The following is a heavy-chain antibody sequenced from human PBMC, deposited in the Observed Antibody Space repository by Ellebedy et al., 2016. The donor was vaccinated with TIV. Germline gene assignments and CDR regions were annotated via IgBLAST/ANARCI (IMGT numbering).Heavy chain of an antibody. CDR2: IKSKTDGGTT. Sequence: GESLKISCAASGFTFSNAWMSWVRQAPGKGLEWVGRIKSKTDGGTTDYAAPVKGRFTISRDDSKNTLYLQMNSLKTEDTAVYYCTTSEGSGWYFDLWGRGTLVTVSS. V-gene: IGHV3-15*01. J-gene: IGHJ2*01. CDR1: GFTFSNAW. D-gene: IGHD2-15*01. CDR3: TTSEGSGWYFDL.